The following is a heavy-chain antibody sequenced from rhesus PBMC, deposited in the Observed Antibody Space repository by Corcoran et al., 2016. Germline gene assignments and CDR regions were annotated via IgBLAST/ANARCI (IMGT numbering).Heavy chain of an antibody. CDR2: IRNKANGWTA. CDR3: ARGRIAAALFDY. CDR1: GFTFSDYY. V-gene: IGHV3S22*01. D-gene: IGHD6-31*01. J-gene: IGHJ4*01. Sequence: EVQLVESGGGLVQPGGSLRLSCAASGFTFSDYYMSWVRQAKGKGTEWVGFIRNKANGWTAEYAPALKGRFTISRDDSKSITSLQMNSLKTEDTAVYYCARGRIAAALFDYWGQGVLVTVSS.